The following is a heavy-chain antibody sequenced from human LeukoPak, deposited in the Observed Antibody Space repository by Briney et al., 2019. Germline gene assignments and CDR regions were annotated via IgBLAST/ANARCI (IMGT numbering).Heavy chain of an antibody. D-gene: IGHD6-13*01. Sequence: PGRSLRLSCAASGFTFSSYAMHWVRQAPGKGLEWVAVISYDGSNKYYADSVKGRFTISRDNSKNTLYLQMNSLRAEDTAVYYCARDSSSSWYSWTSDAFDIWGQGTMVTVSS. V-gene: IGHV3-30-3*01. J-gene: IGHJ3*02. CDR3: ARDSSSSWYSWTSDAFDI. CDR1: GFTFSSYA. CDR2: ISYDGSNK.